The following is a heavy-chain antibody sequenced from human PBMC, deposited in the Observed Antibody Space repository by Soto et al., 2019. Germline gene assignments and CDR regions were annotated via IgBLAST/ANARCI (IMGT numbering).Heavy chain of an antibody. CDR3: ARDAAAAGPFYYYYGMDV. CDR1: GYTFTGYY. CDR2: INPNSGGT. D-gene: IGHD6-13*01. J-gene: IGHJ6*02. V-gene: IGHV1-2*02. Sequence: ASVKVSCKASGYTFTGYYMHWVRQAPGQGLEWMGWINPNSGGTNYAQKFQGRATMTRDTSISTAYMELSRLRSDDTAVYYCARDAAAAGPFYYYYGMDVWGQGTTVTVSS.